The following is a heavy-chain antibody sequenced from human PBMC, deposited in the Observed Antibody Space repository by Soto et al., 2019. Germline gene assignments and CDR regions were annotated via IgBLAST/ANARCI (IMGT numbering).Heavy chain of an antibody. J-gene: IGHJ4*02. CDR3: ARGLGAISDY. V-gene: IGHV4-34*01. D-gene: IGHD2-2*01. Sequence: QVQLQQWGAGLLKPSETLSLTCAVYGGSFSGYYWSWIRQPPGKGLEWIGEINHSGSTNYNPSLKSRVTISVDTSKNQCSLKLSSVTAADTAVYYCARGLGAISDYWGQGTLVTVSS. CDR2: INHSGST. CDR1: GGSFSGYY.